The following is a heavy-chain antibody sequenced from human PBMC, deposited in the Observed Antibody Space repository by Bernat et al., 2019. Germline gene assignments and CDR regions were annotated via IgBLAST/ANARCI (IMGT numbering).Heavy chain of an antibody. J-gene: IGHJ4*02. V-gene: IGHV3-33*01. Sequence: QVHLVESGGGVVQPGRSLRLSCAASGFTFSASGMVWVRQAPGKGLEWVSLISYDGNNKNYADSVKGRFTISRDNSKNTVYLQMDSLRAEDSAIYYCARHGSEWSRDHWGLGTLVTVSS. CDR3: ARHGSEWSRDH. D-gene: IGHD3-3*01. CDR1: GFTFSASG. CDR2: ISYDGNNK.